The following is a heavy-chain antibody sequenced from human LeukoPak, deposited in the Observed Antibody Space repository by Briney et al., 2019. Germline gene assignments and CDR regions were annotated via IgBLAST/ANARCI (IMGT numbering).Heavy chain of an antibody. J-gene: IGHJ4*02. Sequence: GGSLRLSCAASGFTFSNYAMSWVRQAPGKGLGWVSAISGSGGSTYYADSVKGRFTISRDNPKNTVYLQMNSLRVEDTAIYYCARGQEFDDGVFDSWGQGTLVTVSS. CDR3: ARGQEFDDGVFDS. V-gene: IGHV3-23*01. CDR2: ISGSGGST. CDR1: GFTFSNYA. D-gene: IGHD1-1*01.